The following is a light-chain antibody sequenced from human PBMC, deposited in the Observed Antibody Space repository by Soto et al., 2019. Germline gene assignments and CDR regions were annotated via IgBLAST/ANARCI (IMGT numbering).Light chain of an antibody. J-gene: IGLJ1*01. CDR2: DVT. CDR1: SSDVGGYNF. CDR3: SSYTGISTYV. V-gene: IGLV2-14*01. Sequence: QSVLTQPASVSGSPGQSITISCTGTSSDVGGYNFVSWYQQHPDKAPKLMIYDVTNRPSGVSNRFSGSKSGNTASLTISGLQAEDEADYYCSSYTGISTYVFGTGTKVTV.